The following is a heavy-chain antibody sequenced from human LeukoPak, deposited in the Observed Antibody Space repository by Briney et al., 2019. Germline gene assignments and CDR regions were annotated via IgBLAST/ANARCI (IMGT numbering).Heavy chain of an antibody. D-gene: IGHD2-21*01. CDR3: AKDFRIGYSAHFDY. V-gene: IGHV3-23*01. CDR2: IYENGGTT. J-gene: IGHJ4*02. Sequence: GGSLRLSCVGSGFTFRSHAMSWVRQAPEKGLEFVSGIYENGGTTYYADSVKGRFSISRDNSKNALYLQMDSLRGEDTAVYYCAKDFRIGYSAHFDYWGQGTLVTVSS. CDR1: GFTFRSHA.